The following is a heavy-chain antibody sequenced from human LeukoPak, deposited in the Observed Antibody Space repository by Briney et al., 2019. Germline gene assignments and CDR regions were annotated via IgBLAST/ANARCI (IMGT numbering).Heavy chain of an antibody. CDR3: AKDRQWLAN. Sequence: GGAPRLSCAASGFPFSSYGKTWGRPAPGKGVEWVAVISYDGSNKYYADSVKGRFTIFRDNSKNTLYLQMNSLRAEDTAVYYCAKDRQWLANWGQGTLVTVSS. CDR1: GFPFSSYG. D-gene: IGHD6-19*01. J-gene: IGHJ4*02. CDR2: ISYDGSNK. V-gene: IGHV3-30*18.